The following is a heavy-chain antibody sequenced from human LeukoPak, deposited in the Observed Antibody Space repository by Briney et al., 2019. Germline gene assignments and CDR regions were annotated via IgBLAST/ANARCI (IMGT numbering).Heavy chain of an antibody. CDR2: ISSSSSTI. J-gene: IGHJ5*02. CDR3: ARGTYYYGSGSSNWFDP. D-gene: IGHD3-10*01. V-gene: IGHV3-48*01. CDR1: GFTFSSYS. Sequence: GGPLRLSCAASGFTFSSYSMNWVRQAPGEALEWVSYISSSSSTIYYADSLKGRFTISRDNAKNSLYLQMNSLRAEDTAVYYCARGTYYYGSGSSNWFDPWGQGTLVTVSS.